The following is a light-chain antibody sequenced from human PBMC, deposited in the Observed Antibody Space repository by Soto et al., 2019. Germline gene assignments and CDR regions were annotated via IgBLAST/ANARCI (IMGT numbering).Light chain of an antibody. J-gene: IGKJ1*01. CDR3: QQYHNWPRT. CDR2: GAS. CDR1: QSISSN. V-gene: IGKV3-15*01. Sequence: EIVMTHSPATLSVSPGERATLSCRASQSISSNLAWFQQKPGQAPRLLIYGASTGATGIPARFSGSGSDTEFTLTISSLQSEDVAVYYCQQYHNWPRTFGQGTKV.